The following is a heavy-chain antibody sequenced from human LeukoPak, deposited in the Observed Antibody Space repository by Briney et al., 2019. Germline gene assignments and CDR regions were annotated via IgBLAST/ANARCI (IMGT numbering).Heavy chain of an antibody. CDR1: GFTFSSYA. J-gene: IGHJ4*02. D-gene: IGHD1-26*01. CDR2: ISGSGGST. V-gene: IGHV3-23*01. CDR3: AKDHSKLVGAHFDY. Sequence: LTGGSLRLSCAASGFTFSSYALSWVRQAPGKGLEWVSAISGSGGSTYYADSVKGRFTISRDNSKNTLYLQMNSLRAEDTAVYYCAKDHSKLVGAHFDYWGQGTLVTVSS.